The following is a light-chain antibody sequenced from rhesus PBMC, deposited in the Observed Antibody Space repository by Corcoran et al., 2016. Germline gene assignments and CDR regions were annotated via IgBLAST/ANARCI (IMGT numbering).Light chain of an antibody. V-gene: IGLV2-32*02. Sequence: QAALTQPRSVSGSPGQSVTISCTGTSSDIVGYNYVSWYQQHPGTAPKLMIYEVINRPSGVSDRFSVSKSGNPASLTISGLQAEDEADYYCSSYAGSNPFIFGAGTRRTVL. CDR2: EVI. J-gene: IGLJ1*01. CDR3: SSYAGSNPFI. CDR1: SSDIVGYNY.